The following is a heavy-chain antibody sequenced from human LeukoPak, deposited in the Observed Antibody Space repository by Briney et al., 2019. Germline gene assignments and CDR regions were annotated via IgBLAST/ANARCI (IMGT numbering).Heavy chain of an antibody. CDR2: VSSSSSYI. D-gene: IGHD3-9*01. V-gene: IGHV3-21*01. CDR1: GFTFSSYS. Sequence: GGSLRLSCAASGFTFSSYSMNWVRQAPGKGLEWVSSVSSSSSYIYYADSVKGRFTISRDNAKNSLYLQMNSLRAEDTAVYYCARDDGLTFDYWGQGTLVTVSS. J-gene: IGHJ4*02. CDR3: ARDDGLTFDY.